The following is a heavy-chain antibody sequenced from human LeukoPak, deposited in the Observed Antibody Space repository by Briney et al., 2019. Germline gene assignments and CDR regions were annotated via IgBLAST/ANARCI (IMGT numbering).Heavy chain of an antibody. CDR2: IYHSGST. Sequence: SETLSLTCAVSGGSIGSSNWWSWVRQPPGKGLEWIGEIYHSGSTNYNPSLKSRVTISVDKSKNQFSLKLSSVTAADTAVYYCAKTTTVTPYYFDYWGQGTLVTVSS. V-gene: IGHV4-4*02. D-gene: IGHD4-17*01. J-gene: IGHJ4*02. CDR1: GGSIGSSNW. CDR3: AKTTTVTPYYFDY.